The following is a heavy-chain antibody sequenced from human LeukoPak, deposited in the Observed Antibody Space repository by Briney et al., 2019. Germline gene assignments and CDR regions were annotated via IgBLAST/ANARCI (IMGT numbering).Heavy chain of an antibody. CDR3: ARVSDYVWGKYDY. CDR2: ISGSGGST. Sequence: GGSLRLSCAASGFTFSSYGMSWVRQAPGKGLEWVSAISGSGGSTYYADSVKGRFTISRDNAKNSLYLQMNSLRAEDTAVYYCARVSDYVWGKYDYWGQGTLVTVSS. D-gene: IGHD3-16*01. V-gene: IGHV3-23*01. J-gene: IGHJ4*02. CDR1: GFTFSSYG.